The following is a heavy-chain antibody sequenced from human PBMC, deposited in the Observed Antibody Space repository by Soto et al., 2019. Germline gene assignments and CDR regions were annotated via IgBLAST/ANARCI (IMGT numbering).Heavy chain of an antibody. CDR1: GFTFSNYE. Sequence: XGSLRLSCLASGFTFSNYEMNWVRQAPEKGLEWVSYIIGSGGTIYYADSVKGRFTISRDNAKNSVFLQMNSLRAEDTAVYYCARDQWLSNGYNGPFDYWGQGTLVTVSS. CDR2: IIGSGGTI. D-gene: IGHD3-22*01. CDR3: ARDQWLSNGYNGPFDY. J-gene: IGHJ4*02. V-gene: IGHV3-48*03.